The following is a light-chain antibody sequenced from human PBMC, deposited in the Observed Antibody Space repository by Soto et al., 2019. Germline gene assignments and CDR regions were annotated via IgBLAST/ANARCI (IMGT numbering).Light chain of an antibody. CDR1: RDVGSD. V-gene: IGKV1-33*01. Sequence: QMTQSPSSLSASVGEKIIITCRASRDVGSDVSWYQQKPGQAPKLLIYAASNLYTGVPSRFSGSRSGTDFTFTISSLQPEDIGTYYCQQYQSLPFTFGPGTKVDIK. CDR2: AAS. J-gene: IGKJ3*01. CDR3: QQYQSLPFT.